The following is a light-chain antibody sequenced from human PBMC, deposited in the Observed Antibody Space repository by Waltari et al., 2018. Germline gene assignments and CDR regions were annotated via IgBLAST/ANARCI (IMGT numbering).Light chain of an antibody. CDR1: QSVSGN. CDR2: GAS. J-gene: IGKJ2*01. CDR3: QQYNDWPQT. V-gene: IGKV3-15*01. Sequence: IVMTQSPATLSVSPGERVTLSCRASQSVSGNLAWYQQKPGQAPRLLMYGASNRAAGVPTRCSGSGSGTEFTVTISSLQSEDFAVYYCQQYNDWPQTFGQGTKLETK.